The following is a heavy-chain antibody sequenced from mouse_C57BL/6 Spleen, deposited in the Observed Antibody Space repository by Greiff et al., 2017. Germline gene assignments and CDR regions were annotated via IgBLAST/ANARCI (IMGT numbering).Heavy chain of an antibody. J-gene: IGHJ3*01. Sequence: EVLLVESEGGLVQPGSSMKLSCTASGFTFRDYYMAWVRQVPEKGLELVANINYDGSSTYYLDSLKSRFIISRDNAKNILYLQMSSLKSEDTATYYCARSYYGSGLFAYWGQGTLVTVSA. V-gene: IGHV5-16*01. CDR2: INYDGSST. CDR1: GFTFRDYY. CDR3: ARSYYGSGLFAY. D-gene: IGHD1-1*01.